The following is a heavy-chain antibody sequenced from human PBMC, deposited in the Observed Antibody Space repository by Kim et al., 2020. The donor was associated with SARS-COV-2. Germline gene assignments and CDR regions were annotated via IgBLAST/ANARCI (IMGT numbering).Heavy chain of an antibody. D-gene: IGHD3-3*01. CDR2: ISGSGGST. J-gene: IGHJ4*02. CDR1: GFTFSSYA. CDR3: AKDPITIFGVVIPRGYFDY. V-gene: IGHV3-23*01. Sequence: GGSLRLSCAASGFTFSSYAMSWVRQAPGKGLEWVSAISGSGGSTYYADSVKGRFTISRDNSKNTLYLQMNSLRAEDTAVYYCAKDPITIFGVVIPRGYFDYWGQGTLVTVSS.